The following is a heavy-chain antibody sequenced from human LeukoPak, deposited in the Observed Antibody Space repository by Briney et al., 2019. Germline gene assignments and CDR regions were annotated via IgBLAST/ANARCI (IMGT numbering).Heavy chain of an antibody. J-gene: IGHJ4*02. V-gene: IGHV3-33*01. Sequence: PGRSLRLSCAASGFTFSSYGMHWVRQAPGKGLEWVAVIWYDGSNKYYADSVKGRFTISRDNSKNTLYLQMNSLRAEDTAVYYCARGLYDGSAYPIFDYWGQGTLVTVSS. CDR1: GFTFSSYG. CDR2: IWYDGSNK. CDR3: ARGLYDGSAYPIFDY. D-gene: IGHD3-22*01.